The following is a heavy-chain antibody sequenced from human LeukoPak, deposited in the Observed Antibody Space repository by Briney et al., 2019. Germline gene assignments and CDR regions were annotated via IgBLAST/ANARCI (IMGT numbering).Heavy chain of an antibody. J-gene: IGHJ4*02. Sequence: ASVKVSCKASGYTFTSYYMHWVRQAPGLGLEWMGIINPSGGRTNYAQKFQGRVTMTRDTSTSTVYMELSSLRSEDTAVYYCAKSSGYYYFDYWGQGTLVTVSS. CDR1: GYTFTSYY. D-gene: IGHD6-19*01. V-gene: IGHV1-46*01. CDR3: AKSSGYYYFDY. CDR2: INPSGGRT.